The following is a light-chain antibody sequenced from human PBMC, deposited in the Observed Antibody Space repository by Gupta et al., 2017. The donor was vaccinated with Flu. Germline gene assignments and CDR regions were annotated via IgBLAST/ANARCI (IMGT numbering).Light chain of an antibody. V-gene: IGKV4-1*01. CDR1: QSVLYSSNNKNY. J-gene: IGKJ2*01. CDR2: WAS. CDR3: QHYNCSPYT. Sequence: DIVLTQSPDSLAVSLGERATINCKSSQSVLYSSNNKNYLAWYQQKPGQSPKLLIYWASTRESGVPDLCSGSGSGKVCTLTISSLQAEYGAFYSGQHYNCSPYTFGQGTRLEI.